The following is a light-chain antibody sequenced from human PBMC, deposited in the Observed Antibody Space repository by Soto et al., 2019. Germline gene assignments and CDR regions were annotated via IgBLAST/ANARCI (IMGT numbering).Light chain of an antibody. CDR2: TTN. CDR3: AAWDDSLNGHV. J-gene: IGLJ1*01. Sequence: QSVLTQPHSASGTSGQRVTISCSGSSSNIGTSSVHWFQQLPGTAPKLLISTTNQRPSGVPERFSGSKSGTSASLAISGLQSEDEADYYCAAWDDSLNGHVFGTGTKVTVL. CDR1: SSNIGTSS. V-gene: IGLV1-44*01.